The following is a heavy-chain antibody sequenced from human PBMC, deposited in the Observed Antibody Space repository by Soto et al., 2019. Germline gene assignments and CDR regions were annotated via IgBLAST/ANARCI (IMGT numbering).Heavy chain of an antibody. D-gene: IGHD3-22*01. CDR1: GFTFTSSA. Sequence: SVKVSCKASGFTFTSSAVQWVRQARGQRLEWIGWIVVGSGNTNYAQKFQERVTITRDMSTSTAYMELSSLRSEDTAVYYCAADPNYYDSSGYRDYWGQGTLVTVSS. CDR3: AADPNYYDSSGYRDY. CDR2: IVVGSGNT. V-gene: IGHV1-58*01. J-gene: IGHJ4*02.